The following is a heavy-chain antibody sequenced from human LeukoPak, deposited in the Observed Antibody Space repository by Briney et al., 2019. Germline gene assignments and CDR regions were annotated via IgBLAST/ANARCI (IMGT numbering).Heavy chain of an antibody. CDR3: ARAGDYNDYYYYYYMDV. V-gene: IGHV4-59*01. Sequence: PSETLSLTCTFSGRSISSYYWSWIRQPPGKGLEWIGYIYYSGSTNYNPSLKSRVTISVDTSKNQFSLKLSSVTAADTAVYYCARAGDYNDYYYYYYMDVWGKGTTVTVSS. CDR2: IYYSGST. J-gene: IGHJ6*03. D-gene: IGHD4-17*01. CDR1: GRSISSYY.